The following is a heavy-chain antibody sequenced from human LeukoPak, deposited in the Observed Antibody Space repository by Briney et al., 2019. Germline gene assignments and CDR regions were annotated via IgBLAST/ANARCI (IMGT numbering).Heavy chain of an antibody. D-gene: IGHD3-22*01. CDR1: GYTFTSNG. CDR2: TSTSSGNT. V-gene: IGHV1-18*01. CDR3: ARGSPPRRNYDSRGYYSYYFDY. Sequence: VASVKVSCNASGYTFTSNGISWVRQAPGQGLELMGGTSTSSGNTHSDQKLQGRVTMTTDTSTSTVYMELRSLRSDDTAVYYCARGSPPRRNYDSRGYYSYYFDYWGQGTLVTVSS. J-gene: IGHJ4*02.